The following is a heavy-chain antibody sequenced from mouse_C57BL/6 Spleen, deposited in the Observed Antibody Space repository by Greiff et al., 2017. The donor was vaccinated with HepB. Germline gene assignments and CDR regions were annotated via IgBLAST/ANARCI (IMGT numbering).Heavy chain of an antibody. D-gene: IGHD2-4*01. CDR1: GISITTGNYR. V-gene: IGHV3-5*01. CDR3: AREYYDYDWYFDV. Sequence: EVMLVESGPGLVKPSQTVFLTCTVTGISITTGNYRWSWIRQFPGNKLEWIGYIYYSGTITYNPSLTSRTTITRDTPKNQFFLEMNSLTAEDTATYYCAREYYDYDWYFDVWGTGTTVTVSS. J-gene: IGHJ1*03. CDR2: IYYSGTI.